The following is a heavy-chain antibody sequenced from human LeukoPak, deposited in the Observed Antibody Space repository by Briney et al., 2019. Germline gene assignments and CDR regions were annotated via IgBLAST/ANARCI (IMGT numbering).Heavy chain of an antibody. CDR2: INSDGSST. D-gene: IGHD4-17*01. CDR3: ASRHYDFGYY. CDR1: GFTFSSYW. V-gene: IGHV3-74*01. Sequence: GGSLRLSCAASGFTFSSYWMHWVRQAPGKGLVWVSRINSDGSSTSYADSVKGRFTISGDNSKTTLYLQMNSLRAEDTAIYYCASRHYDFGYYWGQGTLVTVSS. J-gene: IGHJ4*02.